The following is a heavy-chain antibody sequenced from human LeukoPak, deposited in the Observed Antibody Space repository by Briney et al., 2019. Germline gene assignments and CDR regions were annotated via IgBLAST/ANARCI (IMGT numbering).Heavy chain of an antibody. Sequence: SETLSLTCTVSGYSISSGYYWGWIRQPPGKGLEWIGSIYHSGSTYYNPSLKSRVTISVDTSKNQFSLKLSSVTAADTAVYYCARGEYFDYYYFDYWGQGTLVTVSS. CDR3: ARGEYFDYYYFDY. CDR1: GYSISSGYY. D-gene: IGHD3-9*01. V-gene: IGHV4-38-2*02. J-gene: IGHJ4*02. CDR2: IYHSGST.